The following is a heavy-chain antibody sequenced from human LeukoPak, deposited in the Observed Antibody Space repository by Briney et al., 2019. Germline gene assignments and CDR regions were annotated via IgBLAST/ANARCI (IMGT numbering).Heavy chain of an antibody. J-gene: IGHJ6*03. V-gene: IGHV3-11*04. CDR3: AREGGDYGDYPRFRGYYYYYYYMDV. CDR2: ISSSGSTI. D-gene: IGHD4-17*01. CDR1: GFTFSDYY. Sequence: PGGSLRLSCAASGFTFSDYYMSWIRQAPGKGLEWVSYISSSGSTIYYADSVKGRFTISRDNAKNSLYLQMNSLRAEDTAVYYCAREGGDYGDYPRFRGYYYYYYYMDVWGKGTTVTVSS.